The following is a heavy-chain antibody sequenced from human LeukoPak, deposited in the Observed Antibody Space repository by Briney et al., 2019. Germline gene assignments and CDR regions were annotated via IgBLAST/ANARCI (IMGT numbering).Heavy chain of an antibody. CDR2: INPISGDT. D-gene: IGHD3-16*01. J-gene: IGHJ4*02. CDR1: GYIFASYA. CDR3: ARDGGFDY. V-gene: IGHV1-2*02. Sequence: ASVKVSCKASGYIFASYAFSWVRQAPGQGLEWMGWINPISGDTNSAQKFQGRVTMTRDTSIRTAYMEVSRLRSDDTAVYYCARDGGFDYWGQGTLVTVSS.